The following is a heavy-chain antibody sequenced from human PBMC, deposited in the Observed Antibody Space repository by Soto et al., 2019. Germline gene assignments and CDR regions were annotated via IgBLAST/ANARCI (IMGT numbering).Heavy chain of an antibody. CDR1: GFPFSSYF. CDR3: AKVYCGGDCSDYYYGMDV. CDR2: ISYDGSNK. J-gene: IGHJ6*02. D-gene: IGHD2-21*02. V-gene: IGHV3-30*18. Sequence: PGGSLRLSCAASGFPFSSYFMHWVRQAPGKGLEWVAVISYDGSNKYYADSVKGRFTISRDNSKNTLYLQMNSLRAEDTAVYYCAKVYCGGDCSDYYYGMDVWGQGTTVTVSS.